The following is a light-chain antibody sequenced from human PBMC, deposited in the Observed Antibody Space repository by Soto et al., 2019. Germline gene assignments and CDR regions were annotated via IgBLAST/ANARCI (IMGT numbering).Light chain of an antibody. Sequence: DIQMTQSPSAPSPSVRPRRTTTFTASQSISSWLAWYQQKPGKATKLLIYDASSLEIGVPPRFSGSGSGTYFSLTISGLHPEDIATYYCQQSGNLPLTVGKGTRLEIK. CDR1: QSISSW. CDR3: QQSGNLPLT. J-gene: IGKJ5*01. CDR2: DAS. V-gene: IGKV1-5*01.